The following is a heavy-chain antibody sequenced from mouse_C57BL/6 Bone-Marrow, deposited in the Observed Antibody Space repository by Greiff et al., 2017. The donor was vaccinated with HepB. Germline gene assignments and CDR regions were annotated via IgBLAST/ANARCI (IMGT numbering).Heavy chain of an antibody. CDR1: GYTFTSYW. Sequence: QVQLQQPGAELVKPGASVKLSCKASGYTFTSYWMQWVKQRPGQGLEWIGEIDPSDSYTNYNQKFKGKATLTVDTSSTTAYMQLSSLPSEDSAVYYCARRRHGAWFAYWGQGTLVTVSA. J-gene: IGHJ3*01. V-gene: IGHV1-50*01. CDR2: IDPSDSYT. D-gene: IGHD2-12*01. CDR3: ARRRHGAWFAY.